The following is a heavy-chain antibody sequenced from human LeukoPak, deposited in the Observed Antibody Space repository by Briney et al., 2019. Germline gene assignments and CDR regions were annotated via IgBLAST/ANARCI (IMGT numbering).Heavy chain of an antibody. Sequence: ASVKVSCKASGYTFTSYDINWVRQATGQGLEWMGWMNPNSGNTGYAQKFQGRVTVTRNTSISTAYMELSSLRSEDTAVYYCARGSRLVRGVTSRRNYYFDYWGQGTLVTVSS. CDR1: GYTFTSYD. D-gene: IGHD3-10*01. V-gene: IGHV1-8*01. CDR3: ARGSRLVRGVTSRRNYYFDY. CDR2: MNPNSGNT. J-gene: IGHJ4*02.